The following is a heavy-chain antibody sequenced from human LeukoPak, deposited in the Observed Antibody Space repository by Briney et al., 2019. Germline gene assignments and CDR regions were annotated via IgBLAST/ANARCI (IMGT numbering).Heavy chain of an antibody. CDR1: GGSISSYY. D-gene: IGHD3-10*01. CDR3: ARDRGSEELKGYYMDV. Sequence: PSETLSLPCTVSGGSISSYYWSWIRQPPGKGLEWFGYIYYSGSTNYNPSLKSRVTISVDTSKNQFTLKLSSETAADTAVYYCARDRGSEELKGYYMDVWGKGTTVTVSS. V-gene: IGHV4-59*01. CDR2: IYYSGST. J-gene: IGHJ6*03.